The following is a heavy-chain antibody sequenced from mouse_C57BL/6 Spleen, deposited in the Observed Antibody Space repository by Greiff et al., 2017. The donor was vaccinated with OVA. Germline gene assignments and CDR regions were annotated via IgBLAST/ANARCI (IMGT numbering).Heavy chain of an antibody. CDR3: ARSEFITTVVATDFDY. J-gene: IGHJ2*01. CDR1: GYTFTSYD. D-gene: IGHD1-1*01. CDR2: IYPRDGST. Sequence: VQLQQSGPELVKPGASVKLSCKASGYTFTSYDINWVKQRPGQGLEWIGWIYPRDGSTKYNEKFKGKATLTVDTSSSTAYMELHSLTSEDSAVYYCARSEFITTVVATDFDYWGQGTTLTVSS. V-gene: IGHV1-85*01.